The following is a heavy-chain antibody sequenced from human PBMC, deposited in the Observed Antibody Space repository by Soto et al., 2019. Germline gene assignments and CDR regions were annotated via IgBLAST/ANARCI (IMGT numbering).Heavy chain of an antibody. CDR3: HILTGPLSGIEG. D-gene: IGHD3-9*01. CDR2: IIPIFGTA. V-gene: IGHV1-69*13. CDR1: GGRFSSYA. J-gene: IGHJ6*01. Sequence: GSGVQVSCTASGGRFSSYAISWVRQAPGQGLEWMGGIIPIFGTANYAQKFQGRVTITADESTSTAYMELSSLRSEDTAVYDFHILTGPLSGIEGWGQGPTVTVSS.